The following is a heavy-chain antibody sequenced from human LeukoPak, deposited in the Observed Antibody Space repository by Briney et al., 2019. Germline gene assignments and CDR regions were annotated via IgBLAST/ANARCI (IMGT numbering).Heavy chain of an antibody. J-gene: IGHJ4*02. CDR2: IIPILGIA. CDR3: ARAAPTILSAYSFDY. CDR1: GGTFSSYA. V-gene: IGHV1-69*04. D-gene: IGHD1-1*01. Sequence: SVKVSCKASGGTFSSYAISWVRQAPGQGLEWMGRIIPILGIANYAQKFQGRVTITADKSTSTAYMELSSLRSEDTAVYYCARAAPTILSAYSFDYWGQGTLVTVSS.